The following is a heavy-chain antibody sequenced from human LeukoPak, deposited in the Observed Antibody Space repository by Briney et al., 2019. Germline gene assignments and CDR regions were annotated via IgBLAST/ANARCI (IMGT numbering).Heavy chain of an antibody. D-gene: IGHD6-19*01. CDR3: ARDLGSSGSYYFDY. Sequence: ASVKVSCKASGYTFTSYGISWVRQAPGQGLEWMGWISAYNGNTNYAQKFQGRVTMTRDTSTSTVYMELSSLRSEDTAVYYCARDLGSSGSYYFDYWGQGTLVTVSS. CDR1: GYTFTSYG. J-gene: IGHJ4*02. CDR2: ISAYNGNT. V-gene: IGHV1-18*01.